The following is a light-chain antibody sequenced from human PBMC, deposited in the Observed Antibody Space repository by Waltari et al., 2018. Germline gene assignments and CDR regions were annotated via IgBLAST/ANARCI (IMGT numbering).Light chain of an antibody. CDR3: QQYDNLP. Sequence: DIQMTQSPSSLSASVGDRVTSTCQASQDISNCLNWCQQKPGKAPNLLIYDASNLETAVPSRVSGSGSETDFTFTFGSLQAEDIETHYCQQYDNLPFGGGTKVEIK. V-gene: IGKV1-33*01. CDR1: QDISNC. CDR2: DAS. J-gene: IGKJ4*01.